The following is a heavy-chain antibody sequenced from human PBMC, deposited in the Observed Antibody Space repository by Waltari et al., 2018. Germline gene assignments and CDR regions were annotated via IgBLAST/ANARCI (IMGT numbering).Heavy chain of an antibody. Sequence: QVQLVQSGAEVKKPGASVTVSCKASGYTCSGHYIHWVRQAPGQGLEWMGWIDPNNGGTTFAQNFQGRVTMARDTSISTAYMELSRLKSDDTAVYYCARSDDFWSGYPYYFDYWGQGALVTVSS. D-gene: IGHD3-3*01. CDR2: IDPNNGGT. CDR3: ARSDDFWSGYPYYFDY. V-gene: IGHV1-2*02. CDR1: GYTCSGHY. J-gene: IGHJ4*02.